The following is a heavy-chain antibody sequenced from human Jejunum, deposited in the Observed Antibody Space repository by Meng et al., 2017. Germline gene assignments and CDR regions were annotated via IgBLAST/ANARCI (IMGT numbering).Heavy chain of an antibody. D-gene: IGHD3-9*01. CDR2: IYHSGTT. CDR1: GGSINSGHW. V-gene: IGHV4-4*02. Sequence: QVHLQESGPGLVKPSGTLSLTCVVSGGSINSGHWWNLVRQFPGKGLEWIANIYHSGTTNYNPSLKSRVTISVDKTKNQISLEVSSVTAADTAVYYCARYGALSGYDSWGQGTLVTVSS. CDR3: ARYGALSGYDS. J-gene: IGHJ4*02.